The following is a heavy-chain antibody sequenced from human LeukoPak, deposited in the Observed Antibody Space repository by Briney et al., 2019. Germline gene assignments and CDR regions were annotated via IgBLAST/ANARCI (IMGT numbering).Heavy chain of an antibody. CDR1: GFTFSGYA. CDR2: ISGSGGST. D-gene: IGHD1-26*01. J-gene: IGHJ5*02. Sequence: GGSLRLSCAASGFTFSGYAMSWVRQAPGKGLEWVSAISGSGGSTYYADSVKGRFTISRDNSKNTLYLQMNSLRAEDTAVYYCASQWELPSGWFDPWGQGTLVTVSS. V-gene: IGHV3-23*01. CDR3: ASQWELPSGWFDP.